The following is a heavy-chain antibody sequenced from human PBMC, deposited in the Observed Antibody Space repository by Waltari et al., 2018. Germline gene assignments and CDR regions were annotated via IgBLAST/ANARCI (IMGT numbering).Heavy chain of an antibody. CDR1: GGSISSHY. D-gene: IGHD1-26*01. J-gene: IGHJ6*03. V-gene: IGHV4-59*11. Sequence: QVQLQESGPGLVKPSETLSLTCTVSGGSISSHYWSWIRQPPGKGLEWIGYIYYSGSTNYNPSLKSRVTISVDTSKNQFSLKLSSVTAADTAVYYCARWGGSGDYYYYYMDVWGKGTTVTVSS. CDR2: IYYSGST. CDR3: ARWGGSGDYYYYYMDV.